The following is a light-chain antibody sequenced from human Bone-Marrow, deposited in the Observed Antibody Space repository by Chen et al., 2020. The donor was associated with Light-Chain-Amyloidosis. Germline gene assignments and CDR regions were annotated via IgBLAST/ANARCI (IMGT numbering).Light chain of an antibody. CDR3: AAWDDSLNGRV. CDR2: ANN. CDR1: NSNIGGNT. J-gene: IGLJ3*02. Sequence: QSVLTHPPSASGTPGQRVTIPCSGSNSNIGGNTVNWYQQLPGTAPKLLIFANNQRPSGVPDRFSGSKSGTSASLAISGLQSEDEAVYSCAAWDDSLNGRVFGGGTKLTVL. V-gene: IGLV1-44*01.